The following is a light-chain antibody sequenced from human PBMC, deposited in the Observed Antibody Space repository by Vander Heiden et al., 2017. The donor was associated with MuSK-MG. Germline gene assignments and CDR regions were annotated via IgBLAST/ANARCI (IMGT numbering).Light chain of an antibody. Sequence: DRQMTQLPSTLSASVGDRVTSTCRASQSISSWLAWYQQKPWRAPKLLIYKASTSESGVPSRFRGSGSGTEFTLTITSLQPDDLATYHCQQYKTIPLTFGGGTKVQIK. CDR2: KAS. CDR3: QQYKTIPLT. V-gene: IGKV1-5*03. J-gene: IGKJ4*01. CDR1: QSISSW.